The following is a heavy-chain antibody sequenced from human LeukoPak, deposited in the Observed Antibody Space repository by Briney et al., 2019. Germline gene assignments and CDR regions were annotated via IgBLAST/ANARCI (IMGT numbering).Heavy chain of an antibody. CDR2: RNPNSGNT. D-gene: IGHD6-19*01. CDR3: ARGRGSGHKENWFDP. Sequence: ASVKVSCKGSGYTFTTYDINWVRQATGQGLEWMGWRNPNSGNTGYTQKFQGRVTMTRNTSISTAYMELSSLRSEDTAVYYCARGRGSGHKENWFDPWGQGTLVTVSS. V-gene: IGHV1-8*01. J-gene: IGHJ5*02. CDR1: GYTFTTYD.